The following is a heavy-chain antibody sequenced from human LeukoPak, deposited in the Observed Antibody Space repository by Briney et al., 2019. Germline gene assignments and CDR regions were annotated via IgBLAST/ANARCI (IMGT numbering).Heavy chain of an antibody. CDR2: IYYSGST. D-gene: IGHD5-18*01. Sequence: SETLSLTCTVSGGSISSSSYYWGWIRQPPGKGLEWIGSIYYSGSTYYNPSLKSRVTISVDTSKNQFSLKLSSVTAADTAVYYCARLARSGGYRLDYWGQGTLVTVSS. CDR1: GGSISSSSYY. CDR3: ARLARSGGYRLDY. V-gene: IGHV4-39*07. J-gene: IGHJ4*02.